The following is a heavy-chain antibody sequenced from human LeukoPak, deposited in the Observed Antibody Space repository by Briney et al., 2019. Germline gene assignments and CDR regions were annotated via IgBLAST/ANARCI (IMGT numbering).Heavy chain of an antibody. CDR2: VSGSGDET. D-gene: IGHD4-17*01. J-gene: IGHJ4*02. Sequence: GGSLRLSCAGSGFSVSNFAMSWVRQAPRKGLGWVSCVSGSGDETYYADSVKGRFTASTDNSKATLYLQMSSLRAEDTAVYYCAKEGNDYGDSTFDYWGQGALASVSS. CDR1: GFSVSNFA. CDR3: AKEGNDYGDSTFDY. V-gene: IGHV3-23*01.